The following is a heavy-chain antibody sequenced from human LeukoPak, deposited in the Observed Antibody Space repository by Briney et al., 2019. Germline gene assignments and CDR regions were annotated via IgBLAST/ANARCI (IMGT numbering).Heavy chain of an antibody. CDR1: GFTFSTYS. CDR3: ARDWGLRGNSDY. CDR2: ISSSSSYI. V-gene: IGHV3-21*01. D-gene: IGHD4-23*01. Sequence: GGSLRLSCAASGFTFSTYSMNWVRQAPGKGLEWVSSISSSSSYIYYADSVKGRFTISRDNAKNSLYLQMNSLRAEDTAVYYCARDWGLRGNSDYWGQGTLVTVSS. J-gene: IGHJ4*02.